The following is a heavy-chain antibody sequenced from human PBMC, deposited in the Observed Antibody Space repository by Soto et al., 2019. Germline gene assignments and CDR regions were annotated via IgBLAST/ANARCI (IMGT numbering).Heavy chain of an antibody. D-gene: IGHD6-13*01. CDR3: ASETSSWSLDY. CDR1: GFTFSTYW. Sequence: GGSLRLSCAASGFTFSTYWMHWVRQAPGKGLVWVSRSNSDGRSTDHADSVKGRFTISRDNAKNTLYLQMNSLRVEDTAVYYCASETSSWSLDYWGQGMLVTVSS. CDR2: SNSDGRST. V-gene: IGHV3-74*01. J-gene: IGHJ4*02.